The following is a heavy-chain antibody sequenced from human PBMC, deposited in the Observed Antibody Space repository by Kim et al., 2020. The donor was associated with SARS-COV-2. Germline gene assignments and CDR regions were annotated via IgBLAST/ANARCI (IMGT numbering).Heavy chain of an antibody. D-gene: IGHD3-22*01. CDR1: GFTFSGSA. CDR2: IRSKANSYAT. J-gene: IGHJ4*02. CDR3: TRHYDSSGYPFDY. Sequence: GGSLRLSCAASGFTFSGSAMHWVRQASGKGLEWVGRIRSKANSYATAYAASVKGRFTISRDDSKNTAYLQMNSLKTEDMAVYYCTRHYDSSGYPFDYWGQGTLVTVSS. V-gene: IGHV3-73*01.